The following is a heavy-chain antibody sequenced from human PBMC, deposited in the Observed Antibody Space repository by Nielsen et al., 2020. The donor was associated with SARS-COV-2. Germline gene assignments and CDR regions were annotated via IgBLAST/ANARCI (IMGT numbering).Heavy chain of an antibody. J-gene: IGHJ3*02. D-gene: IGHD2-21*02. CDR3: ARGPGPVVVTAFDI. CDR2: ISSSSSTI. CDR1: GFTFSSYS. Sequence: GGSLRLSCAASGFTFSSYSMNWVRQAPGKGLEWVSYISSSSSTIYYADSVKGRFTISRDNAKNSLYLQMNSLRAEDTAVYYCARGPGPVVVTAFDIWGQGTMVTVSS. V-gene: IGHV3-48*01.